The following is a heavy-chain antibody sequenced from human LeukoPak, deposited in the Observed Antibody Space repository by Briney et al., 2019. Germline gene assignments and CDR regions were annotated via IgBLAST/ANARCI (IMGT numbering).Heavy chain of an antibody. CDR2: IKSKNVGETT. J-gene: IGHJ4*02. CDR3: TTGPGNSGY. V-gene: IGHV3-15*01. Sequence: GGSLRLSCVVSGLTFGNAWMSWVRQAPGKGLEWVGRIKSKNVGETTEYAAPVQGRFTISRDDSKNTVYLQMSGLKTEDTAVYYCTTGPGNSGYWGQGTLVTVSS. D-gene: IGHD4-23*01. CDR1: GLTFGNAW.